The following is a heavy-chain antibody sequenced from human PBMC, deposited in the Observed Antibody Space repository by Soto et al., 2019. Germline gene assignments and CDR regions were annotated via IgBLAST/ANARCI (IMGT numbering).Heavy chain of an antibody. CDR2: IYHSGST. Sequence: QLQLQESGSGLVKPSQTLSLTCAVSGGSISSGGYSWSWIRQPPGKGLAWIGYIYHSGSTYYNPSLKSRGTISVDRSKNQFSLKLSSVTAADTAVYCWSRVPGVATVGWFDPWGQGTLVTVSS. D-gene: IGHD5-12*01. J-gene: IGHJ5*02. V-gene: IGHV4-30-2*01. CDR1: GGSISSGGYS. CDR3: SRVPGVATVGWFDP.